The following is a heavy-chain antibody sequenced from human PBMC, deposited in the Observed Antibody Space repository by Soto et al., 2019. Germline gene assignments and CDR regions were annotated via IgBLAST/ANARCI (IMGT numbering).Heavy chain of an antibody. CDR1: GLNFSTYS. CDR3: ARGGSSSDNGMDV. Sequence: EVQLVESGGGLVQPGGSLRLSCAASGLNFSTYSMNWVRQAPGKGLEWVSYISSRSYTIYYVDPVKGRFTISRANAKNSLYLPMNCLRDEDTAVYYCARGGSSSDNGMDVWGQGTTVTVSS. J-gene: IGHJ6*02. D-gene: IGHD6-6*01. CDR2: ISSRSYTI. V-gene: IGHV3-48*02.